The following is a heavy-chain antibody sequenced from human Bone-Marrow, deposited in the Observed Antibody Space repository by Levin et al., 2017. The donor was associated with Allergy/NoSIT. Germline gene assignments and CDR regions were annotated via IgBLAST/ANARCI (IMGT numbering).Heavy chain of an antibody. Sequence: TLSLTCTFSGFSLDASQVGVGWIRQPPGKALEWLALIYWDDDERYSPSLRSRLTITKDTSKSQVVLTMTDMDPMDTATYFCARVQVNANEAFDYWGQGTLVTVSS. CDR1: GFSLDASQVG. CDR3: ARVQVNANEAFDY. D-gene: IGHD2-8*01. V-gene: IGHV2-5*02. J-gene: IGHJ4*02. CDR2: IYWDDDE.